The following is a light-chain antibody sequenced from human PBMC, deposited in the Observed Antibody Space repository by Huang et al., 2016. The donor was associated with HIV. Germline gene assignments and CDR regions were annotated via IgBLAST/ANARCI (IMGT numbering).Light chain of an antibody. Sequence: DIQMTQSPSSLSASVGDRVTITCRSSPAISKFLAWYQQKPGKVPELLIYATSTLQSGVPSRCSGSGSGTDFTLTISSLQPEDVATYYCQRYNSAPFTFGPGTKVDIK. CDR1: PAISKF. V-gene: IGKV1-27*01. CDR2: ATS. J-gene: IGKJ3*01. CDR3: QRYNSAPFT.